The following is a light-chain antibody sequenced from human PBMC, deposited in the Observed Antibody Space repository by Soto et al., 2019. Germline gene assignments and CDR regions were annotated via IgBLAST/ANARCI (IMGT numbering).Light chain of an antibody. Sequence: DIQLTQSPSSLSASVGDKVTITCRASQSIRSYLNWVQQKPGKAPKLLIYDASSLQTGVPSRFSGSGSGTDFSLTISSLQPEDFATYYCQQSYSIPPWTFGQGTKVEIK. CDR2: DAS. J-gene: IGKJ1*01. CDR1: QSIRSY. CDR3: QQSYSIPPWT. V-gene: IGKV1-39*01.